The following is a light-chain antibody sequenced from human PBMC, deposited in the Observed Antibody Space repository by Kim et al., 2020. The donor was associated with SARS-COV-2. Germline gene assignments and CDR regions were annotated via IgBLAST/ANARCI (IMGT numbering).Light chain of an antibody. V-gene: IGKV1-5*01. J-gene: IGKJ1*01. Sequence: ASVGDRVTITCRASQTINTWLAWYQQKPGKAPNLLIYEVSTLEDGVPSRFSGGGSGTEFTLTIASLQPDDFATYYCQQYHTFPWTFGQGTKVDIK. CDR2: EVS. CDR1: QTINTW. CDR3: QQYHTFPWT.